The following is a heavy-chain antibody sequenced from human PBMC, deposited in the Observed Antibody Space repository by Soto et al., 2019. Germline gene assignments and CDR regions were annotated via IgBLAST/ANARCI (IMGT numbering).Heavy chain of an antibody. J-gene: IGHJ3*02. V-gene: IGHV4-59*01. D-gene: IGHD5-12*01. CDR3: ARDGYSGYDFGAFDI. CDR2: IYYSGST. Sequence: QVQLQESGPGLVKPSETLSLTCTVSGGSISSYYWSWIRQPPGKGLEWIGYIYYSGSTNYNPSLESRVTISVDTSKNQFSLKLSSVTAADTAVYYCARDGYSGYDFGAFDIWGQGTMVTVSS. CDR1: GGSISSYY.